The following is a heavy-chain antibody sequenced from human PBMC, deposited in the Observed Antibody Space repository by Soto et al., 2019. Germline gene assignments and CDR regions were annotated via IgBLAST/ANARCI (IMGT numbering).Heavy chain of an antibody. CDR1: GDSVSSSSAA. CDR2: TYYRSKWYN. J-gene: IGHJ5*02. Sequence: PSQTLSLTCAISGDSVSSSSAAWNWIRQSPSRGLEWLGRTYYRSKWYNDYAASVKSRITISPDTSKNQFSLKLSSVTAADTAVYYCARSCGYYDSSGYCWFDPWGQGTLVTVSS. CDR3: ARSCGYYDSSGYCWFDP. D-gene: IGHD3-22*01. V-gene: IGHV6-1*01.